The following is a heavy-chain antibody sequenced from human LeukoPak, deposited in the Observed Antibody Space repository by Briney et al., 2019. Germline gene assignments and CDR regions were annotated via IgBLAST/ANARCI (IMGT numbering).Heavy chain of an antibody. V-gene: IGHV3-66*01. J-gene: IGHJ4*02. CDR1: GFTVSSHY. CDR3: ARGYDSGGYY. CDR2: IYSGGAT. D-gene: IGHD3-22*01. Sequence: GGSLRLSCAASGFTVSSHYMNWVRQAPGKGLEWVSIIYSGGATYYADSVKGRFTISRDKSKNTLYLQMNSLRAEDTAVYYCARGYDSGGYYWGQGTLVTVSS.